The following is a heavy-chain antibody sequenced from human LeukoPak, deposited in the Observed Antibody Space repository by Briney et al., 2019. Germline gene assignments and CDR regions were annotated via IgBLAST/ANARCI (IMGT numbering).Heavy chain of an antibody. CDR2: ISSNGGST. J-gene: IGHJ6*04. V-gene: IGHV3-64*01. CDR1: GFTFSSYT. CDR3: AELGITMIGGV. Sequence: GGSLRLSCAASGFTFSSYTMHWVRQAPGKGLEYVSAISSNGGSTYYANSVKGRFTISRDNSKNTLYLQMNSLRAEDTAVYYCAELGITMIGGVWGKGTTVTISS. D-gene: IGHD3-10*02.